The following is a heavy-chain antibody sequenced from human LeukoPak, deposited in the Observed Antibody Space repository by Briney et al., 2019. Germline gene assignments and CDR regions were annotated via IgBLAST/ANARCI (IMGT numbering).Heavy chain of an antibody. Sequence: GGSLRLSCAASEFTFSNYAMHWVRQVPGKGLEWVAVISRDGSNKDYAGSVKGRFTISRDNSKNTLYLQMNSLRAEDSAVYSCARNGLLRGYHTWFDSWGQGTLVTVSS. D-gene: IGHD3-3*01. CDR1: EFTFSNYA. CDR2: ISRDGSNK. V-gene: IGHV3-30*01. CDR3: ARNGLLRGYHTWFDS. J-gene: IGHJ5*01.